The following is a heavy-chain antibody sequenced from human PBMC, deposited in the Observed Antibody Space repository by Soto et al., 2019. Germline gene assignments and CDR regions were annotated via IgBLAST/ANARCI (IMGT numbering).Heavy chain of an antibody. CDR2: INPSGGST. D-gene: IGHD6-19*01. CDR1: GYTFTSYY. J-gene: IGHJ4*02. CDR3: ARVGRGSGWSYYFDY. V-gene: IGHV1-46*01. Sequence: ASVKVSCTASGYTFTSYYMHWVRQAPGQGLEWMGIINPSGGSTSYAQKFQGRVTMTRDTSTSTVYMELSSLRSEDTAVYYCARVGRGSGWSYYFDYWGQGTLVTVSS.